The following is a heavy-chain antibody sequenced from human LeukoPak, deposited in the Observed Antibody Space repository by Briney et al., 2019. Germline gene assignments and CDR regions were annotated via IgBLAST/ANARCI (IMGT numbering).Heavy chain of an antibody. CDR2: IYWDDDK. CDR3: ARLYDSSGYFGVDY. J-gene: IGHJ4*02. CDR1: GFSLSTSGVG. V-gene: IGHV2-5*02. Sequence: SGPTLVNPTQTLMLTCTFSGFSLSTSGVGVGRIRQPPGKALEWLALIYWDDDKRYSPSLKSRLTIIKDTSKNQVVLTMTNMDPVDTATYYCARLYDSSGYFGVDYWGQGALVTVSS. D-gene: IGHD3-22*01.